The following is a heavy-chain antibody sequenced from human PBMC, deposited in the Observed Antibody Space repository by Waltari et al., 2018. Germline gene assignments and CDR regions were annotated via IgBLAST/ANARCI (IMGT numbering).Heavy chain of an antibody. V-gene: IGHV1-69*13. D-gene: IGHD3-10*01. CDR1: GGTFSSYA. J-gene: IGHJ4*02. Sequence: QVQLVQSGAEVKKPGSSVKVSCKASGGTFSSYAISWVRQAPGQGLEWMGGIIPIFGTANYEQKFQGGGTITADESKSTAYMELSSLRSEDTAVYYCARVGYYGSGSYFDYWGQGTLVTDSS. CDR3: ARVGYYGSGSYFDY. CDR2: IIPIFGTA.